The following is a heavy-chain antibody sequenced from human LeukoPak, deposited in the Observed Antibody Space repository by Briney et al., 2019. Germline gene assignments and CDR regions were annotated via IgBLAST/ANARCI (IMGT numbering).Heavy chain of an antibody. Sequence: GGSLRLSCAASGFTFSNYGMSWVRQAPGKGLEWVSAISGSGGSTYYADSVKGRFTISRDNSKNTLYLQMNSLRAEDTAVYYCAKDGTGCGGDCYSDYWGQGTLLTVSS. CDR2: ISGSGGST. D-gene: IGHD2-21*02. CDR3: AKDGTGCGGDCYSDY. CDR1: GFTFSNYG. J-gene: IGHJ4*02. V-gene: IGHV3-23*01.